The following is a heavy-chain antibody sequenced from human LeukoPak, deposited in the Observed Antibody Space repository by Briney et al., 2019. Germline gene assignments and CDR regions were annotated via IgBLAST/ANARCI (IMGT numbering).Heavy chain of an antibody. V-gene: IGHV3-64*01. D-gene: IGHD5-24*01. J-gene: IGHJ4*02. CDR1: GFTFSSYA. CDR2: ISSNGGST. CDR3: ARFGHGYNLDY. Sequence: GGSLRLSCAASGFTFSSYAMHWVRQAPGKGLEYVSAISSNGGSTYYANSVKGRFTISRDNAKNSLYLQMNSLRAEDTAVYYCARFGHGYNLDYWGQGTLVTVSS.